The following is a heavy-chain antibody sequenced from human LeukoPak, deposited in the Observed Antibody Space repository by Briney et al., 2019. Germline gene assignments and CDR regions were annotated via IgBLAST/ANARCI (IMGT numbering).Heavy chain of an antibody. Sequence: SETLSLTCTVSCASISDYYWSWIRQPAGKGLQYIGRLYTSGITNYNPSLKSRVTISMDKSKNQFSLKLKSVTAADTAVYYCASYDHGDYVGWFDPWGQGTLVTVSS. D-gene: IGHD4-17*01. CDR2: LYTSGIT. V-gene: IGHV4-4*07. J-gene: IGHJ5*02. CDR1: CASISDYY. CDR3: ASYDHGDYVGWFDP.